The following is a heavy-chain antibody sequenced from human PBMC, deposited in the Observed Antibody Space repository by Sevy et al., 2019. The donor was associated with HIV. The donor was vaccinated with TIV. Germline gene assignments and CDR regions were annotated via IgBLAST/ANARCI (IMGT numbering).Heavy chain of an antibody. V-gene: IGHV5-51*01. CDR2: IYPGDSER. D-gene: IGHD2-8*01. Sequence: GESLKISCQGSGYSFSTYWIGWVRQMPGKGLEWMAIIYPGDSERRYISPSFQGQITISVDTSITTAYLQWSSLKASDTAMYYCARWPLNGAGKNQFDYWGQGTLVTVSS. CDR3: ARWPLNGAGKNQFDY. J-gene: IGHJ4*02. CDR1: GYSFSTYW.